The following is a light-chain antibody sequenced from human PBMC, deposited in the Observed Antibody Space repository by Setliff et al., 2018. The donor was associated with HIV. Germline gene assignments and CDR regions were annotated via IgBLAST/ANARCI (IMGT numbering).Light chain of an antibody. V-gene: IGLV2-14*01. CDR2: EVN. CDR1: SSDIGGYNY. Sequence: QSVLTQPASVSGSPGQSITISCTGTSSDIGGYNYVSWYQQHPGKVPKLMIYEVNNRPSGVSNRFSGSKSGNTASLTISGLQAEDEADYYCGSYTDYNTYVFGTGTKV. CDR3: GSYTDYNTYV. J-gene: IGLJ1*01.